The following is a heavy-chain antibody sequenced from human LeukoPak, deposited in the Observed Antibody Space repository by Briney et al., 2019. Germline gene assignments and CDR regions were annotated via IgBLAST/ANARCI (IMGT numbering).Heavy chain of an antibody. CDR2: ISASTNTI. V-gene: IGHV3-48*02. CDR1: GFTFSSYS. CDR3: ARGIGYYGSGTSKYYFDY. J-gene: IGHJ4*02. Sequence: GGSLRLSCAASGFTFSSYSMNWVRQAPGKGLEWVSYISASTNTIYYADSVKGRFTISRDNAKNSLFLQMNSLRDEDTAVYFCARGIGYYGSGTSKYYFDYWGQGTLVTVSS. D-gene: IGHD3-10*01.